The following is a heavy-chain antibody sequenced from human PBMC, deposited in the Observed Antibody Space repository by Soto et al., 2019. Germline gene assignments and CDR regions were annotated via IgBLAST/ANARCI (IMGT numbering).Heavy chain of an antibody. J-gene: IGHJ4*02. CDR3: VSSYGSIHFDY. CDR1: GFTFSNYG. CDR2: ISYDGSNK. D-gene: IGHD5-18*01. V-gene: IGHV3-30*03. Sequence: QMQLVESGGGVVQPGRSLRLSCAASGFTFSNYGMHWVRQAPGKGLEWVAVISYDGSNKYYADSVKGRFTISRDNSKNTLSVQMNSLRAEDTAVYYCVSSYGSIHFDYWGQGTLVTVSS.